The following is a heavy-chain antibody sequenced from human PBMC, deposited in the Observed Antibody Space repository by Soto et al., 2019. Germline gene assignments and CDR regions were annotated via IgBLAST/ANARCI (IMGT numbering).Heavy chain of an antibody. CDR2: IWYDGSNK. CDR3: ASCQQPHLYYYYGMDV. D-gene: IGHD6-13*01. Sequence: PGGSLRLSCAASGFTFSSYVMHWVRQAPGKGLEWVAVIWYDGSNKYYADSVKGRFTISRDNSKNTLYLQMNSLRAEDTAVYYCASCQQPHLYYYYGMDVWGQGTTVTVSS. J-gene: IGHJ6*02. V-gene: IGHV3-33*01. CDR1: GFTFSSYV.